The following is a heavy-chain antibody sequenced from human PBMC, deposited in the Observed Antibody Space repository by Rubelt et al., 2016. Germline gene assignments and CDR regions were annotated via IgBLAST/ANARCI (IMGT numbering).Heavy chain of an antibody. CDR3: ANGALGATKGRYYFDY. CDR1: GFTFSSYA. Sequence: EVQLLESGGGLVQPGGSLRLSCAASGFTFSSYALTWVRQAPGKGLEWVSGISGSGSNTYHAESVKGRFTISRDSSKNTLYLQMNSLSAEDTAVYYCANGALGATKGRYYFDYWGQGTLVTVSS. CDR2: ISGSGSNT. J-gene: IGHJ4*02. V-gene: IGHV3-23*01. D-gene: IGHD1-26*01.